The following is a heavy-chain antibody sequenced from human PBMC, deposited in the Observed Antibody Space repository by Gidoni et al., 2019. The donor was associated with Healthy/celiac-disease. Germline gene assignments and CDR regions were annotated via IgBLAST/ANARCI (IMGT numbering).Heavy chain of an antibody. J-gene: IGHJ6*02. CDR1: GFTFTSSA. Sequence: QMPLVQSEPEVKKPGTSVKVSCKASGFTFTSSAVQWVRQARGQRSELIGWIVVGSCNTNYAQKFQERVTITRDMSTSTAYMELSSLRSEDTAVYYCAASINDYYYGMDVWGQGTTVTVSS. CDR3: AASINDYYYGMDV. CDR2: IVVGSCNT. V-gene: IGHV1-58*01. D-gene: IGHD2-8*01.